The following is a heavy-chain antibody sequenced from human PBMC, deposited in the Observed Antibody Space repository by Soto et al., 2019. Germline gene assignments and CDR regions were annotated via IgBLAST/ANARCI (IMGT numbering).Heavy chain of an antibody. CDR1: GFTFSNYA. CDR3: ARDRVYYYDNSGYYNFEY. CDR2: VSYDGSKQ. J-gene: IGHJ4*02. D-gene: IGHD3-22*01. Sequence: QVQLVESGGGVVQPGRSLRVSCAASGFTFSNYAMHWVRQAPGKGLEWVAVVSYDGSKQFYADSVEGRFTNTRDSSKITLYQHMDNLRDKNTAVDYCARDRVYYYDNSGYYNFEYWGQGTLVTVSS. V-gene: IGHV3-30-3*01.